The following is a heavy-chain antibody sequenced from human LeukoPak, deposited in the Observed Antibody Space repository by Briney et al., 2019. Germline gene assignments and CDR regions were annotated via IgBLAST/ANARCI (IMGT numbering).Heavy chain of an antibody. D-gene: IGHD3-9*01. CDR3: ARDNSFDWWGAFDY. CDR2: ISYDGSNK. V-gene: IGHV3-30-3*01. J-gene: IGHJ4*02. Sequence: PGGSLRLSCAASGLTFSIYAMHWVRQAPGKGLEWVAVISYDGSNKYYADSVKGRFTISRDNSKNTLYLQMNSLRAEDTAVYYCARDNSFDWWGAFDYWGQGTLVTVSS. CDR1: GLTFSIYA.